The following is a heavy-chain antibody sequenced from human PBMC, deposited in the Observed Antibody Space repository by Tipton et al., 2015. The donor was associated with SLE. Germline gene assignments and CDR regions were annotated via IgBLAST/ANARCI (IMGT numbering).Heavy chain of an antibody. CDR3: AGLTGGPYYFDY. D-gene: IGHD7-27*01. J-gene: IGHJ4*02. CDR2: FYTSGNT. CDR1: GASLSNYY. Sequence: TLSLTCTVSGASLSNYYWSWIRQPPGKGLDWIGYFYTSGNTNYNPPLTNRVTISVDTSKNQFSLRLSSVTAADTAVYYCAGLTGGPYYFDYWGQGTLVTVSS. V-gene: IGHV4-4*08.